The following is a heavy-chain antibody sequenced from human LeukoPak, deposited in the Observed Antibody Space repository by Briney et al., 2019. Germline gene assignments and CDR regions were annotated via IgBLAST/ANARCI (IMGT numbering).Heavy chain of an antibody. D-gene: IGHD3-10*01. V-gene: IGHV3-7*01. CDR3: AKVAKYYYGSETYYFFEH. CDR2: IKQDGSEK. Sequence: QTGGSLRLSCAASGFSFSRYWMSWVRQAPGKGLEWVANIKQDGSEKNYVESVKGRFTISRDNAKNSLYLQMNSLRVEDTAVYYCAKVAKYYYGSETYYFFEHWGQGTPVTASS. CDR1: GFSFSRYW. J-gene: IGHJ4*02.